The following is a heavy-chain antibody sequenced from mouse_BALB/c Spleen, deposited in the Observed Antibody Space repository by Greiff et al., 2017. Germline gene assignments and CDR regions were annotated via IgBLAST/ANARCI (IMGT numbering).Heavy chain of an antibody. V-gene: IGHV5-6-3*01. D-gene: IGHD1-1*01. CDR3: ARDFYSMDY. J-gene: IGHJ4*01. CDR2: INSNGGST. CDR1: GFTSSSYG. Sequence: EAQLVESGGGLVQPGGSLKLSCAASGFTSSSYGMSWVRQTPDKRLELVATINSNGGSTYYPDSVKGRFTISRDNAKNTLYLQMSSLKSEDTAMYYCARDFYSMDYWGQGTSVTVSS.